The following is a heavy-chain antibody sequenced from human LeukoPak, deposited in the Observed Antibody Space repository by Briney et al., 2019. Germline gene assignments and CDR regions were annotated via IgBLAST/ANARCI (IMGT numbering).Heavy chain of an antibody. CDR1: GGSISIYY. J-gene: IGHJ3*02. CDR3: ARDEGNDAFDI. Sequence: SETLSLTCTVSGGSISIYYWSWIRQPPGKGLEWIGYIYYSGSTNYNPSLKSRVTISVDTSKNQFSLKLSSVTAADTAVYYCARDEGNDAFDIWGQGTMVTVSS. V-gene: IGHV4-59*01. CDR2: IYYSGST.